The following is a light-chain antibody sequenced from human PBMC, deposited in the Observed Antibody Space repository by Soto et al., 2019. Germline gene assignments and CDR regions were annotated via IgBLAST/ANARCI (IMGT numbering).Light chain of an antibody. V-gene: IGLV2-11*01. CDR1: SSDVGGYNY. Sequence: QSVLTQPRSVSGSPGQSVTISCTGTSSDVGGYNYVSWYQQHPGKAPKLMIYDVTTRPSGVPDRFSGPKSGNTASLTISGLQAEDEADYYCSSHAGSSVVFGTGTKATVL. CDR3: SSHAGSSVV. J-gene: IGLJ1*01. CDR2: DVT.